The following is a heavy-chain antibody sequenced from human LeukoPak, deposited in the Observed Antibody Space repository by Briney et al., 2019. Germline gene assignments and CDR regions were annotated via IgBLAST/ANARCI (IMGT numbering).Heavy chain of an antibody. J-gene: IGHJ3*02. V-gene: IGHV4-30-2*01. CDR2: IYHSGST. CDR3: ARDPDYYDSSGYYLGAFDI. CDR1: GGSISSGGYY. Sequence: SETLSLTCTVSGGSISSGGYYWSWIRQPPGKGLEWIGYIYHSGSTYYNPSLKSRVTISVDRSKNQFSLKLSSVTAADTAVYYCARDPDYYDSSGYYLGAFDIWGQGTMVTVSS. D-gene: IGHD3-22*01.